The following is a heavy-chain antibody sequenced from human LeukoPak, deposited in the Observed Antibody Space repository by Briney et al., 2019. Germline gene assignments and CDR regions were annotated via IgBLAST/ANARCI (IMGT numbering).Heavy chain of an antibody. J-gene: IGHJ4*02. CDR1: GFTFSSYW. CDR2: IKEDGSEK. Sequence: GGSLRLSCAASGFTFSSYWMSWVRQAPGKGLEWVANIKEDGSEKYYVDSVKGRFTISRDNAKNSLYLQMNSLRVEDTAAYYRARVHYSSGWYIDYWGQGTLVTVSS. V-gene: IGHV3-7*01. CDR3: ARVHYSSGWYIDY. D-gene: IGHD6-19*01.